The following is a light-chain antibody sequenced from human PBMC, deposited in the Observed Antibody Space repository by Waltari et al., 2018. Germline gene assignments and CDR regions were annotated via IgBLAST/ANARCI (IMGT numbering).Light chain of an antibody. V-gene: IGKV3-20*01. CDR3: QQYGSSRT. Sequence: EIVLTQSPGTLSLSPGERATLSCRASQSVSSSYLAWYQQKPGQAPRLLLYGASSRATGIPDRCRGSGSGTDFTLTISRLEPEDFAVYYCQQYGSSRTFGQGTKVEIK. CDR1: QSVSSSY. J-gene: IGKJ1*01. CDR2: GAS.